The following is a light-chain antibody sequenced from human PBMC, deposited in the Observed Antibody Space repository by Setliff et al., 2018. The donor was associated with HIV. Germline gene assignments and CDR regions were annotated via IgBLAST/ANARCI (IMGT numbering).Light chain of an antibody. CDR3: CSYEGSSTSVV. J-gene: IGLJ2*01. CDR2: EVS. CDR1: SSDVGTYNL. V-gene: IGLV2-23*02. Sequence: QSALTQPASVSGSPGQSITISCTGTSSDVGTYNLVSWYQQNPGKAPQLMIYEVSKRPSGVSNRFSGSKSGNTASPTISGLQAEDEADYYCCSYEGSSTSVVFGGGTKVTVL.